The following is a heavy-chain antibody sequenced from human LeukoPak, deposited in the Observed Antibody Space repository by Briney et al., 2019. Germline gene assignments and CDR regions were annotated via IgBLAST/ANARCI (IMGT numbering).Heavy chain of an antibody. CDR3: AKTMYYYDSTGYYYFQH. J-gene: IGHJ1*01. CDR1: GFTFSSYA. V-gene: IGHV3-23*01. D-gene: IGHD3-22*01. Sequence: GGSLRLSCAAPGFTFSSYAMSWVRQAPGKGLEWVSAISGSGGSTYYADSVKGRFTISRDNSKNTLYLQMNSLRAEDTAVYFCAKTMYYYDSTGYYYFQHWGQGTLVTVSS. CDR2: ISGSGGST.